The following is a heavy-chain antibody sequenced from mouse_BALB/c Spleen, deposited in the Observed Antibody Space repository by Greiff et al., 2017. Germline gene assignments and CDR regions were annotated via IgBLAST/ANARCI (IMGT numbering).Heavy chain of an antibody. CDR1: GFSLTSYG. J-gene: IGHJ4*01. CDR3: ARVYYDYDKGDYYAMDY. Sequence: VQLQQSGPGLVQPSQSLSITCTVSGFSLTSYGVHWVRQSPGKGLEWLGVIWSGGSTDYNAAFISRLSISKDNSKSQVFFKMNSLQADDTAIYYCARVYYDYDKGDYYAMDYWGQGTSVTVSS. CDR2: IWSGGST. V-gene: IGHV2-4-1*01. D-gene: IGHD2-4*01.